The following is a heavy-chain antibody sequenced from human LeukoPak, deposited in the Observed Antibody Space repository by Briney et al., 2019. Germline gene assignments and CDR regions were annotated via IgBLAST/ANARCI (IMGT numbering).Heavy chain of an antibody. D-gene: IGHD6-19*01. J-gene: IGHJ4*02. CDR2: ISGSGGTT. V-gene: IGHV3-23*01. CDR3: ARGGWGAHFDY. CDR1: GFTLSSGV. Sequence: GGSLRLSCAASGFTLSSGVMSWVRQAPGKALEWVSGISGSGGTTYYADSVKGRFSISRDSSYNMLYLQMNSLRAEDTALYYCARGGWGAHFDYWGQGTLVTVSS.